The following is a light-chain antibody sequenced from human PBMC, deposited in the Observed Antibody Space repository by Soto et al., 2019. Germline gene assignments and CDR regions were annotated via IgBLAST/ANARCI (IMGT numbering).Light chain of an antibody. J-gene: IGKJ2*01. CDR3: QVYGNSPMYT. CDR1: QSVSNSS. CDR2: AAS. Sequence: EIVLTQSPGTLSLSPGERATFSCRASQSVSNSSLAWYHQKPGQAPRLLLFAASRRATGIPDTFSGSGSGTGFTLTVSRLEPEDFAVYYCQVYGNSPMYTFGQGTRLEIK. V-gene: IGKV3-20*01.